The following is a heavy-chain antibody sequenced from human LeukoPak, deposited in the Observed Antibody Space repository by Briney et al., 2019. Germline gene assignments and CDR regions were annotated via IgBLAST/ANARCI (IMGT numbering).Heavy chain of an antibody. Sequence: GASATVSCTASGYTFTSYDINWVRQATGQGLEWMGWMNPNSGNTGYAQKFQGRVTMTRNTSISTAYMELSSLRSEDTAVYYCAILHPVGATDFDYWGQGTLVTVSS. CDR3: AILHPVGATDFDY. D-gene: IGHD1-26*01. CDR1: GYTFTSYD. J-gene: IGHJ4*02. V-gene: IGHV1-8*01. CDR2: MNPNSGNT.